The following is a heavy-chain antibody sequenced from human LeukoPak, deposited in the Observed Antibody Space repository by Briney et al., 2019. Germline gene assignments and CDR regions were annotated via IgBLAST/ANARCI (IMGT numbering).Heavy chain of an antibody. CDR1: GGSISSSSYY. J-gene: IGHJ4*02. V-gene: IGHV4-39*01. CDR3: ARRVTVVGATPDY. Sequence: SETLSLTCTVSGGSISSSSYYWGWIRQPPGKGLEWIGSIYYSGSTYYNPSLKSRVTISVDTSKNQFSLKLSSVTAADTAVYYCARRVTVVGATPDYWGQGTLATVSS. CDR2: IYYSGST. D-gene: IGHD1-26*01.